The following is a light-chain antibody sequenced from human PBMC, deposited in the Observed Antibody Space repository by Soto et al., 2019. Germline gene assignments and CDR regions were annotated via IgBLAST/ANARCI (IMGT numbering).Light chain of an antibody. V-gene: IGKV3-11*01. Sequence: EIVLTQSPATLSLSPGERATLSCRASQTVSSSLAWYQQKPGQAPRLLIYDASSRATGIPARFSGSGSGTDFTLTISSLEPEDFAVYYCQQRYNWPPLTFGGGTKVDIK. CDR3: QQRYNWPPLT. CDR2: DAS. J-gene: IGKJ4*01. CDR1: QTVSSS.